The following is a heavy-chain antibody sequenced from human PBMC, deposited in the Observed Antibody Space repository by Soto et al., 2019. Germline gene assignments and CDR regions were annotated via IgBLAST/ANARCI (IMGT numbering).Heavy chain of an antibody. CDR2: INTGNGNT. J-gene: IGHJ5*02. CDR1: GYTFTSYA. Sequence: ASVKVSCKASGYTFTSYAMHWVRQAPGQRLEWMGWINTGNGNTKYSQKFQGRVTITRDTSASTAYMELSGLRSEDTAVYYCARDPGRYCSGGSCYRRSYNWFDPWGQGTLVTVSS. CDR3: ARDPGRYCSGGSCYRRSYNWFDP. V-gene: IGHV1-3*04. D-gene: IGHD2-15*01.